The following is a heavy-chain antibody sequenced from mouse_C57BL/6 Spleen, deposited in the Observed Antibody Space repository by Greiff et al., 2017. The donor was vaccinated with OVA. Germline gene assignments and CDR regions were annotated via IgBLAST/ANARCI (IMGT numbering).Heavy chain of an antibody. CDR3: ARSRMDYYYAMDY. V-gene: IGHV1-76*01. CDR1: GYTFTDYY. CDR2: IYPGSGNT. D-gene: IGHD2-3*01. Sequence: QVQLQQSGAELVRPGASVKLSCKASGYTFTDYYINWVKQRPGQGLEWIARIYPGSGNTYYNEKFKGKATLTAEKSSSTAYMQLSSLTSEDSAVYFCARSRMDYYYAMDYWGQGTSVTVSS. J-gene: IGHJ4*01.